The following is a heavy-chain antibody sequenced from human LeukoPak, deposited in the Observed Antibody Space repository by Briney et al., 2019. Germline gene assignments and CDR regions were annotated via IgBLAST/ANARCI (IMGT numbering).Heavy chain of an antibody. CDR1: GGSISSYY. J-gene: IGHJ4*02. CDR3: AGGQGSSGYYSDY. D-gene: IGHD3-22*01. V-gene: IGHV4-59*12. CDR2: IYYSGST. Sequence: SGTLSLTCTVSGGSISSYYWSWIRQPPGKGLEWIGYIYYSGSTNYNPSLKSRVTISVDTSKNQFSLKLSSVTAADTAVYYCAGGQGSSGYYSDYWGQGILVTVSS.